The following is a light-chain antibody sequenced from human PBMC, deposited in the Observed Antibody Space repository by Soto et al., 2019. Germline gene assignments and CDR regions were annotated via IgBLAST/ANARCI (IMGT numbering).Light chain of an antibody. CDR2: KAS. V-gene: IGKV1-5*03. J-gene: IGKJ4*01. Sequence: DIQRTQSPSTLSAAVGDRVTITCRASQSISSWLAWYQQKPGKAPKLLIYKASSLESGVPSRFSGSGSGTEFTLTICSLQPDDFATYYCQQYNSYPLTFGGGTKVDIK. CDR1: QSISSW. CDR3: QQYNSYPLT.